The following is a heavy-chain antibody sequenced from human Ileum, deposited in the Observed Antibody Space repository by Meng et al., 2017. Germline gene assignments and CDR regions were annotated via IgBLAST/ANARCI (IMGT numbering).Heavy chain of an antibody. CDR1: GGSFNDSY. V-gene: IGHV4-34*01. CDR2: INHSGRT. D-gene: IGHD1-26*01. J-gene: IGHJ4*02. CDR3: VRGPARETHDFDY. Sequence: QVQLNQLGGGLLKPSETLSLTAAVFGGSFNDSYWSWVRQSPGKGLEWIGQINHSGRTNYKSSLERRVTISVDTSKSQFSLKLTAVTAADTAMYYCVRGPARETHDFDYWGQGALVTVSS.